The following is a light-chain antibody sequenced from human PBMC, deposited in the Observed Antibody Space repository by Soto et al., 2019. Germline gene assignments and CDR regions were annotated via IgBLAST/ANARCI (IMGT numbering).Light chain of an antibody. CDR3: CSYATSRVV. Sequence: QSALTQPASVSGSPGQSITISCTGTSSDVGDYNLVSWYQQHPGKAPKLIIYEVSKWPSGVSRRFSGSKSGNTASLTISGLQAEDEADYYCCSYATSRVVFGGGTKLTVL. V-gene: IGLV2-23*02. J-gene: IGLJ2*01. CDR1: SSDVGDYNL. CDR2: EVS.